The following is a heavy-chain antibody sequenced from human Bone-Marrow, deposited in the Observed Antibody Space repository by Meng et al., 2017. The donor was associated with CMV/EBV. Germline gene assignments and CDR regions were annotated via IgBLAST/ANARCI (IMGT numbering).Heavy chain of an antibody. CDR1: GYTFTSYD. CDR3: ARAHPPQNAFHI. D-gene: IGHD1-14*01. V-gene: IGHV1-8*01. Sequence: ASVKVSCKASGYTFTSYDINWVRQATGQGLEWMGWMNPNSGNTGYAQKFQGRVTMTRDTSTSTVYMELSSLRSEDTAVYYCARAHPPQNAFHIWGQGTMVTVSS. J-gene: IGHJ3*02. CDR2: MNPNSGNT.